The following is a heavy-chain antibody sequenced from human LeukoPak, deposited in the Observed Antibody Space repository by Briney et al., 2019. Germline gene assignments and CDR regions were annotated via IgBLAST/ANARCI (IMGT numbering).Heavy chain of an antibody. D-gene: IGHD3-3*01. CDR2: VHISETT. J-gene: IGHJ4*02. V-gene: IGHV4-4*07. Sequence: SDTLSLTCTVSGGSISGYFWHWIRQPAGKGLEWIGRVHISETTIYNPSLKSRVTMSVDTSNNHFSLNLSSVTAADTAVYYCARGYRISEIRFFEWLLGYWGQGYLVTVSS. CDR3: ARGYRISEIRFFEWLLGY. CDR1: GGSISGYF.